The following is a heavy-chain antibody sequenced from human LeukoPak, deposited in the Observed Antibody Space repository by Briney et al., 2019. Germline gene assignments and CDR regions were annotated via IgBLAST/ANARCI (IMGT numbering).Heavy chain of an antibody. CDR2: ITPLFGTA. J-gene: IGHJ6*02. V-gene: IGHV1-69*13. D-gene: IGHD5-12*01. CDR3: ARDRGVATITSYYYYYGMDV. CDR1: GGTFSKYS. Sequence: SVKVSCKASGGTFSKYSISWVRQRPGQGLEWMGGITPLFGTANYAQKFQGRVTITADESASTAYMELSSLRSEDTAVYYCARDRGVATITSYYYYYGMDVWGQGTTVTVSS.